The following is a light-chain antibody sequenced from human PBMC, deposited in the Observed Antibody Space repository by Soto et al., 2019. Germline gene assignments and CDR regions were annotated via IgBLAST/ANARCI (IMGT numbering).Light chain of an antibody. CDR2: GAA. J-gene: IGKJ1*01. CDR1: QSVFSS. Sequence: EIVMTQSPATLSVSPGERATLSCRASQSVFSSLAWFQQKPGQAPRLLIYGAATRATGIAARFSGSGSGTEFTLTISSLQSEDFAIYYCQQYHNWPAFGQGTKVESK. V-gene: IGKV3-15*01. CDR3: QQYHNWPA.